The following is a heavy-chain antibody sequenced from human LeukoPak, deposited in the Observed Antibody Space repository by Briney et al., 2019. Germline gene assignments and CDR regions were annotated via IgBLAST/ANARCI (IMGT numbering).Heavy chain of an antibody. CDR2: IYYSGST. Sequence: PSETLSLTCTVSGGSFSSSSYYWGWIRQPPGKGLEWIGSIYYSGSTNYNPSLKSRVTISVDTSKNQFSLKLSSVTAADTAVYYCARQKDSGTYPFDYWGQGTLVTVSS. CDR1: GGSFSSSSYY. CDR3: ARQKDSGTYPFDY. D-gene: IGHD1-26*01. J-gene: IGHJ4*02. V-gene: IGHV4-61*05.